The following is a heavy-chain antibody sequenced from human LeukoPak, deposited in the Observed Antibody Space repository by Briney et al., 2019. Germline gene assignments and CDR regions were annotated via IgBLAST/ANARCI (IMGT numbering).Heavy chain of an antibody. CDR2: IRYDGSNK. CDR1: GFTFSSYG. J-gene: IGHJ4*02. V-gene: IGHV3-30*02. D-gene: IGHD3-22*01. Sequence: PGGSLRLSCAASGFTFSSYGMHWVRQAPGKGLERVAFIRYDGSNKYYADSVKGRFTISRDNSKNTLYLQMNSLRAEDTAVYYCAKDGLMSYDSSGYYYYYWGQGTLVTVSS. CDR3: AKDGLMSYDSSGYYYYY.